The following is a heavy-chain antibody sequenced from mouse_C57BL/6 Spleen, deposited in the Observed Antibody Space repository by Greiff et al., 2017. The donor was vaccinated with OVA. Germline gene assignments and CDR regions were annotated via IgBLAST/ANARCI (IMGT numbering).Heavy chain of an antibody. J-gene: IGHJ2*01. Sequence: QVQLQQPGAELVRPGSSVKLSCKASGYTFTSYWMHWVKQRPIQGLEWIGNIDPSDSETHYNQKFKDKATLTVDKSSSTAYMQLSSLTSEDSAVYYCASYDYDDGNFDYWGQGTTLTVSS. V-gene: IGHV1-52*01. D-gene: IGHD2-4*01. CDR2: IDPSDSET. CDR1: GYTFTSYW. CDR3: ASYDYDDGNFDY.